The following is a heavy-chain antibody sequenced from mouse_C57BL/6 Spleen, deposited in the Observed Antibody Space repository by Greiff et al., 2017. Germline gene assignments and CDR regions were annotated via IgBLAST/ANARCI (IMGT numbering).Heavy chain of an antibody. CDR3: ARQDSSGYVDY. CDR1: GYTFTDYN. CDR2: INSNNGGT. V-gene: IGHV1-22*01. J-gene: IGHJ2*01. D-gene: IGHD3-2*02. Sequence: VQLQQSGPELVKPGASVKMSCKASGYTFTDYNMHWVQQSQGKSLEWIGYINSNNGGTSYHQKFKGKATLTVNKASSTVYMQLRSLTSEDSAVYYCARQDSSGYVDYWGQGTTLTVSS.